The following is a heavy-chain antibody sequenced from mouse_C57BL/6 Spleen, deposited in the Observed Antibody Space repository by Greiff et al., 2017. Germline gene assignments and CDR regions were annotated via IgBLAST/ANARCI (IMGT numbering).Heavy chain of an antibody. D-gene: IGHD1-1*01. CDR1: GYTFTSYW. V-gene: IGHV1-69*01. Sequence: VQLQQPGAELVMPGASVKLSCKASGYTFTSYWMHWVKQRPGQGLEWIGEIDPSDSYTNYNQKFKGKSTLTVDKSSSTAYMQLSSLTSEDSAVYYCAVITTDYFDYWGQGTTLTVSS. CDR2: IDPSDSYT. J-gene: IGHJ2*01. CDR3: AVITTDYFDY.